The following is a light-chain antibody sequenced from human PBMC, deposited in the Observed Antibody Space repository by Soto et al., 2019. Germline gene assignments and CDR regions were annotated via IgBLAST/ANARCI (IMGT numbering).Light chain of an antibody. CDR3: GAWDSSLSASYV. CDR1: STNIGKNS. CDR2: ESN. J-gene: IGLJ1*01. V-gene: IGLV1-51*02. Sequence: QSVRKKPASGTTAEGEKGSISYSGSSTNIGKNSVSWYQQLPGAAPKLLIHESNKRPSGIPDRFSGSKSGTSATLDITGLQTGDEADYYCGAWDSSLSASYVFGTGTKVTVL.